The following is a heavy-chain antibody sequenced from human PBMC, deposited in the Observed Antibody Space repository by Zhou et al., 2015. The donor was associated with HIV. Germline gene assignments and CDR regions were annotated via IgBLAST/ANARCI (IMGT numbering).Heavy chain of an antibody. J-gene: IGHJ6*03. Sequence: QVQLVQSGAEVKKPGSSVKVSCKASGGTFSSYAISWVRQAPGQGLEWMGGIIPIFGTANYAQKFQGRVTITADESTSTAYMELSSLRSEDTAVYYCARDCHSPQLAPAAPGSRYYYYMDVWGKGTTVTVSS. V-gene: IGHV1-69*01. CDR2: IIPIFGTA. CDR1: GGTFSSYA. CDR3: ARDCHSPQLAPAAPGSRYYYYMDV. D-gene: IGHD2-2*01.